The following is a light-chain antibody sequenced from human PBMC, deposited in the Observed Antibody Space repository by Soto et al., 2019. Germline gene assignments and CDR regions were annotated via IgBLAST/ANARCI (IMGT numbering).Light chain of an antibody. Sequence: EIVLTQFPDTLSLSPGERATLSCRASQSVRNSYLAWYQQRPGQAPRLLIYGADSRATGIPDRFSGSGSDTDITLTISRLEPEDFAVYYCQQYGSSPRYTFGQGTKLEI. CDR3: QQYGSSPRYT. CDR2: GAD. CDR1: QSVRNSY. J-gene: IGKJ2*01. V-gene: IGKV3-20*01.